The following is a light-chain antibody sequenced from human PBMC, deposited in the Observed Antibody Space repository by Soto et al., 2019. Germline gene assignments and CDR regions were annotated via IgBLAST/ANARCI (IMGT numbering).Light chain of an antibody. V-gene: IGLV3-1*01. CDR3: QAWDSSRVV. Sequence: SYELTQPPSVSVSPGQTASITCSGDKLGDKYACWYQQKPGQSPVLVIYQDSKRPSGIPERFSGSNSGNTATLTISGTQAMDVADYYCQAWDSSRVVFGGGTKVTVL. CDR2: QDS. CDR1: KLGDKY. J-gene: IGLJ2*01.